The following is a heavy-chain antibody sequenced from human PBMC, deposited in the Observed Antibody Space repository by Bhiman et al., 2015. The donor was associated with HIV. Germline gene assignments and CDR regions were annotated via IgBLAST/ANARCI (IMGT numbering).Heavy chain of an antibody. D-gene: IGHD1-1*01. Sequence: EVQLVESGGGLVQPGGSLRLSCAASGFTFSNAWMSWVRQAPGKGLEWVGRIKSKTDGGTTDYAAPVKGRFTISRDDSKNTLYLQMKSLKTEDTGVYYCATGNPGGTYVYYFDYWGQGTLVTVSS. J-gene: IGHJ4*02. V-gene: IGHV3-15*01. CDR2: IKSKTDGGTT. CDR1: GFTFSNAW. CDR3: ATGNPGGTYVYYFDY.